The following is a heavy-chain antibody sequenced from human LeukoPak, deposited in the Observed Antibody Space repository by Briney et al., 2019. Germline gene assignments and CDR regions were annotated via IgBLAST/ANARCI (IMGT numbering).Heavy chain of an antibody. CDR1: GFTFRSYV. D-gene: IGHD3-22*01. CDR3: VKGNNYDSSGYQFDY. V-gene: IGHV3-64D*06. J-gene: IGHJ4*02. Sequence: GGSLRLSCSASGFTFRSYVMYWVRQAPGKGLEYVSVISSNGGSTNYADSVKGRFTISRDNSKNTLYLQMSSLRAEDTAVYYCVKGNNYDSSGYQFDYWVQGTLVTVSS. CDR2: ISSNGGST.